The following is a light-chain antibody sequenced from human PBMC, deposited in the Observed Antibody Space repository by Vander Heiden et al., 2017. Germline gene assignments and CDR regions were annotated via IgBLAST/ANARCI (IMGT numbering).Light chain of an antibody. V-gene: IGLV6-57*01. J-gene: IGLJ3*02. CDR2: EDN. Sequence: NFMLTPPHSVSESPGKTVTLSCTRSSGSIASNYVQWYQQRPGSSPTTVIYEDNQRPSGVPDRFSGSIDSSSNSASLTISGLKTEDEADYYCQSYDSSNHGVFGGGTKLTVL. CDR3: QSYDSSNHGV. CDR1: SGSIASNY.